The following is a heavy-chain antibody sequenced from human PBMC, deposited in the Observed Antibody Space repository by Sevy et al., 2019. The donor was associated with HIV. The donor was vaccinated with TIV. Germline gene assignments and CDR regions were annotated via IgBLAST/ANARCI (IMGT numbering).Heavy chain of an antibody. Sequence: GGSLRLSCAASGFTFSGSAMHWVRQASGKGLEWVGRIRSKANSYATAYAASGKGRFTISRDDSKNTAYLQMNSLKTEDRVVYYCTRHLEAIAGAGTDAFDIWGQGTMVTVSS. CDR3: TRHLEAIAGAGTDAFDI. CDR2: IRSKANSYAT. V-gene: IGHV3-73*01. D-gene: IGHD6-13*01. J-gene: IGHJ3*02. CDR1: GFTFSGSA.